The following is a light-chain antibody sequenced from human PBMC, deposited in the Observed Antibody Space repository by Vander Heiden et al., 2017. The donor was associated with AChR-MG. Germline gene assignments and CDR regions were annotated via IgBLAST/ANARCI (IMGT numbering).Light chain of an antibody. CDR3: QQYDNLPSLT. J-gene: IGKJ4*01. CDR1: QDIRNH. CDR2: DAS. Sequence: DILMTQSPSSLSASVGDRVTITCQASQDIRNHLNWYQQKPGKAPSLLIYDASRLETGVPSRFSGSGYGTDFTFTISSLQPEDFATYYCQQYDNLPSLTFGGGTKVEIK. V-gene: IGKV1-33*01.